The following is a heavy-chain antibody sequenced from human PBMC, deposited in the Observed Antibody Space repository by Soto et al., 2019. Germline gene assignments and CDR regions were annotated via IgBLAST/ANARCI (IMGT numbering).Heavy chain of an antibody. D-gene: IGHD3-9*01. J-gene: IGHJ4*02. Sequence: GASVKVSCKVSGYTLTELSMHWVRQAPGKGLEWMGGFDPEDGETIYAQKFQGRVTMTEDTSTDTAYMELSSLRSEDTAVYYCATLRELRYFDWSRPHPGYWGQGTLVTVSS. CDR2: FDPEDGET. CDR3: ATLRELRYFDWSRPHPGY. V-gene: IGHV1-24*01. CDR1: GYTLTELS.